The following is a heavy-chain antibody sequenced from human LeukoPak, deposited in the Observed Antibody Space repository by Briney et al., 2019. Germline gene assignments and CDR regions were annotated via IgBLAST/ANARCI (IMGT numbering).Heavy chain of an antibody. J-gene: IGHJ6*03. CDR2: IIPIFGTA. Sequence: LVKVSCKASGGTFSSYAISWVRQAPGQGLEWMGGIIPIFGTANYAQKFQGRVTITTDESTSTAYMELSSLRSEDTAVYYCARARRTDNDFWSGYSDYYYYYYMDVWGKGTTVTVSS. CDR3: ARARRTDNDFWSGYSDYYYYYYMDV. CDR1: GGTFSSYA. V-gene: IGHV1-69*05. D-gene: IGHD3-3*01.